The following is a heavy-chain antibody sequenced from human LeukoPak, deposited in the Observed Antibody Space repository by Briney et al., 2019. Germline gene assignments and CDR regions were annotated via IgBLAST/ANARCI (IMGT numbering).Heavy chain of an antibody. J-gene: IGHJ5*02. CDR1: GYTFTSYG. CDR3: ASGPLGEMATPGWFDP. CDR2: ISAYNGNT. V-gene: IGHV1-18*01. D-gene: IGHD5-24*01. Sequence: ASVKVSCKASGYTFTSYGISWVRQAPGQGLEWMGWISAYNGNTNYAQKLQGRVTMTTDTSTSTAYRELRSLRSDDTAVYYCASGPLGEMATPGWFDPWGQGTLVTVSS.